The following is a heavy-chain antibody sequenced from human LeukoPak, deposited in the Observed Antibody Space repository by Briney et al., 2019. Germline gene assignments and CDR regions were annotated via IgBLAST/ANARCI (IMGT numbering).Heavy chain of an antibody. D-gene: IGHD6-13*01. CDR2: IIPIIGTS. CDR3: ARVVGLTGYSSTWYSGYYYYMDV. V-gene: IGHV1-69*13. J-gene: IGHJ6*03. CDR1: GGTFTMYT. Sequence: SVKVSCKGSGGTFTMYTINWVRQAPGQGLEWMGGIIPIIGTSRYAQKFQGRVTITADESTSTAYMELSSLRSEDTAVYYCARVVGLTGYSSTWYSGYYYYMDVWGKGTTVTVSS.